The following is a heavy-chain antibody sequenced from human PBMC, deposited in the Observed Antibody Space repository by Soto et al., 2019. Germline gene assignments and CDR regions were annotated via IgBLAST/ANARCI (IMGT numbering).Heavy chain of an antibody. CDR1: GGSISSYY. D-gene: IGHD3-10*01. CDR3: ARAPGYYYGSKYYFDY. CDR2: IYYSGST. Sequence: KPSETLSLTCTVSGGSISSYYWSWIRQPPGKGLEWIGYIYYSGSTNYNPSLKSRVTISVDTSKNQFSLKLSSVTAADTAVYHCARAPGYYYGSKYYFDYWGQGTLVTVSS. V-gene: IGHV4-59*01. J-gene: IGHJ4*02.